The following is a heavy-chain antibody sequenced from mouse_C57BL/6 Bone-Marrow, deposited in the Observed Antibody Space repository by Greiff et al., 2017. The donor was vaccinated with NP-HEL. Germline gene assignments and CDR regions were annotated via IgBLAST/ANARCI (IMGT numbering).Heavy chain of an antibody. Sequence: EVQLVESGGGLVQPKGSLKLSCAASGFSFNTYAMNWVRQAPGKGLEWVARIRSKSNNYATYYADSVKDRFTISRDDSESMLYLQMNNLKTEDTAMYYCVRKGTGRAWFAYWGQGTLVTVSA. D-gene: IGHD4-1*01. V-gene: IGHV10-1*01. CDR3: VRKGTGRAWFAY. CDR1: GFSFNTYA. J-gene: IGHJ3*01. CDR2: IRSKSNNYAT.